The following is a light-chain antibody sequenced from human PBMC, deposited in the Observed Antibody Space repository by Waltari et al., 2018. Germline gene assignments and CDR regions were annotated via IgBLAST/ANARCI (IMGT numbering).Light chain of an antibody. J-gene: IGKJ4*01. V-gene: IGKV4-1*01. Sequence: IVMTQSPDSLAVSLGERATINCKSSQSVLYSSNNKNYLAWYQAKPGQPPKLLLSWASTREYGVPDRFSCSGSGTDFTLTISSLQAEDVAVYYCQQHYSTPLTFGGGTKVEIK. CDR2: WAS. CDR1: QSVLYSSNNKNY. CDR3: QQHYSTPLT.